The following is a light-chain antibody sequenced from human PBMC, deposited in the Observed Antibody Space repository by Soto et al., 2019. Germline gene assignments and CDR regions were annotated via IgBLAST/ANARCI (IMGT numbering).Light chain of an antibody. CDR1: QSISIW. CDR3: QQYNGYSTWT. Sequence: DIPMTQSPSTLTASVGDRITITCRASQSISIWLAWYQQTPGKAPKILIYDASRLEGGVPSRFSGSGSGTEFTLTISNLQPGDFVTYYCQQYNGYSTWTFGQGTRVEIK. V-gene: IGKV1-5*01. J-gene: IGKJ1*01. CDR2: DAS.